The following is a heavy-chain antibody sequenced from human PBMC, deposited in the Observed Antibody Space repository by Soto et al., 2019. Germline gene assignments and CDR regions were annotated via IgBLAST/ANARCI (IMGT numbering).Heavy chain of an antibody. Sequence: EVQLVESGGGLVQPGGSLRLSCAASGFTFSNYHMNWVRQAPGKGLEWVSDISTSTSTIYYADSVKGRFTISRDNGQNSLYLQMNRLRAEDTAVYFCARDGSLGAINYHYAMYVWGQGTTVTVSS. J-gene: IGHJ6*02. V-gene: IGHV3-48*01. D-gene: IGHD5-12*01. CDR1: GFTFSNYH. CDR2: ISTSTSTI. CDR3: ARDGSLGAINYHYAMYV.